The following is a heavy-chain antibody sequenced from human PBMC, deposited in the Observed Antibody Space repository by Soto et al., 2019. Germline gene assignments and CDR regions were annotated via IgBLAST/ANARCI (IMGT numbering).Heavy chain of an antibody. CDR2: ISGSSTTI. J-gene: IGHJ4*02. CDR1: GFTFGDYP. CDR3: ARDAWGGGKGGFDY. D-gene: IGHD2-15*01. Sequence: GESLRLSCTASGFTFGDYPMRLFRQAPGKGLEWISYISGSSTTIYYADSVKGRFTISRDNAKISLYLQMNSLRAEDTAVYSCARDAWGGGKGGFDYWGQGT. V-gene: IGHV3-48*01.